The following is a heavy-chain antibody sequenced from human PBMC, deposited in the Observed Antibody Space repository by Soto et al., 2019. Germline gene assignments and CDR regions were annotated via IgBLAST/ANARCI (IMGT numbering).Heavy chain of an antibody. D-gene: IGHD3-16*01. V-gene: IGHV4-59*08. Sequence: ASETLSLTCTVSGGSISSYYWSWIRQPPGKGLEWIGYIYYSGSTNYNPSLKSRVTISVDTSKNQFSLKLSSVTAADTAVYYCARHLRIAYFDYWGQGTLVTVSS. CDR1: GGSISSYY. J-gene: IGHJ4*02. CDR3: ARHLRIAYFDY. CDR2: IYYSGST.